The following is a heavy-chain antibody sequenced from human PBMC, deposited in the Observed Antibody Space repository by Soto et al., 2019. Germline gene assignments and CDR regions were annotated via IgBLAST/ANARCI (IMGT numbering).Heavy chain of an antibody. D-gene: IGHD6-13*01. J-gene: IGHJ5*02. V-gene: IGHV3-74*01. CDR2: INSDGSST. CDR3: ARGGIAGNWFDP. Sequence: EVQLVESGGGLVQPGGSLRLSCAASGFTFSSYWMHWVRQAPGKGLVWVSRINSDGSSTSYADSVKGRFTISRDNAKNTLYLKMNSLRAEDTAVYYCARGGIAGNWFDPWGQGTLVTVSS. CDR1: GFTFSSYW.